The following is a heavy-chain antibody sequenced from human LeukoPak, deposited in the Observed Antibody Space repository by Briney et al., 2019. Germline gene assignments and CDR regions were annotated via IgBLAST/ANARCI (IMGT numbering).Heavy chain of an antibody. J-gene: IGHJ3*01. CDR1: GYTFTGYY. CDR3: ARRYDSRGPVTFDF. CDR2: INPNIGTT. D-gene: IGHD3-22*01. Sequence: GASVKVSCKASGYTFTGYYMHWVRQAPGQGLEWMGWINPNIGTTNYAKRFQGRLTVTSDTSINTTFMELSSLNPDDTAVFYCARRYDSRGPVTFDFWGQGTLVTVSS. V-gene: IGHV1-2*02.